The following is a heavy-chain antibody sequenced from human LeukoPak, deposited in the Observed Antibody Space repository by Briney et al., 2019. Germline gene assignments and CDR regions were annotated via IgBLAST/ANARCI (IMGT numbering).Heavy chain of an antibody. CDR2: IYHSGST. D-gene: IGHD6-19*01. CDR3: ASRAVADTFDY. Sequence: SETPSLTCAVSGYSISSGYYWGWIRQPPGKGLEWIGSIYHSGSTYYNPSLKSRVTISVDTSKNQFSLKLSSVTAADTAVYYCASRAVADTFDYWGQGTLVTVSS. J-gene: IGHJ4*02. CDR1: GYSISSGYY. V-gene: IGHV4-38-2*01.